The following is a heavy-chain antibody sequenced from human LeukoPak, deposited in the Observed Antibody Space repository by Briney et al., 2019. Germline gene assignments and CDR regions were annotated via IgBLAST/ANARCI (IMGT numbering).Heavy chain of an antibody. D-gene: IGHD3-3*01. CDR3: ARVSNYDFWSGYYDY. CDR1: GFTLDDYG. J-gene: IGHJ4*02. Sequence: GGSLRLSCAASGFTLDDYGMSWVRQAPGKGLEWVSGINWNGGSTGYADSVKGRFTISRDNAKNSLYLQMNSLRAEDTALYYCARVSNYDFWSGYYDYWGQGTLVTVSS. CDR2: INWNGGST. V-gene: IGHV3-20*04.